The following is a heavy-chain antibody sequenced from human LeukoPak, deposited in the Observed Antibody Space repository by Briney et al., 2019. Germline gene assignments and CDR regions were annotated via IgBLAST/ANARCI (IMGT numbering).Heavy chain of an antibody. CDR3: ARGNSHYDYVWGSYRKSYYFDY. Sequence: SQTLSLTCTVSGGSISSGGYYWSWIRQHPGKGLEWIGYIYYSGSTYYNPSLKSRVTISVDTSKNQFSLKLSSVTAADTAVYYCARGNSHYDYVWGSYRKSYYFDYWGQGTLVTVSS. D-gene: IGHD3-16*02. CDR1: GGSISSGGYY. V-gene: IGHV4-31*03. CDR2: IYYSGST. J-gene: IGHJ4*02.